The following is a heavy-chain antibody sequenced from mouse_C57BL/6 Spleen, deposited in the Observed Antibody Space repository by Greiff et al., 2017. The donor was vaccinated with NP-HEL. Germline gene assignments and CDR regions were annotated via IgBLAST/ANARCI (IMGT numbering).Heavy chain of an antibody. CDR1: GFTFSSYA. CDR2: ISDGGSYT. V-gene: IGHV5-4*01. Sequence: EVQLVESGGGLVKPGGSLKLSCAASGFTFSSYAMSWVRQTPEKRLEWVATISDGGSYTYYPDNVKGRFTISRDNAKNNLYLQMSHLKSEDTAMYYCARAPTESYFDYWGQGTTLTVSS. CDR3: ARAPTESYFDY. J-gene: IGHJ2*01.